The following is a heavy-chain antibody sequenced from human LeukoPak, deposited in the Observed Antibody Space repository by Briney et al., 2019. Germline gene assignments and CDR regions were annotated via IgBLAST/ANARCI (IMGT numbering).Heavy chain of an antibody. CDR3: ARDKYDFWSGYCMDV. CDR2: VKGDGTST. D-gene: IGHD3-3*01. Sequence: GGSLRLSCAASGFTFINYWMHWVRQAPGKGLVWVSHVKGDGTSTIYADFVKGRFTISRDNAKNTLYLQMNSLRAEDTAVYYCARDKYDFWSGYCMDVCGKGTTVTVSS. V-gene: IGHV3-74*01. CDR1: GFTFINYW. J-gene: IGHJ6*03.